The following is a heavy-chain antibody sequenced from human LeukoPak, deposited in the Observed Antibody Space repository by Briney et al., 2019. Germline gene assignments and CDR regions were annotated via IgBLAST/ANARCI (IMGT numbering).Heavy chain of an antibody. CDR2: INPNSGGT. J-gene: IGHJ4*02. Sequence: ASVKVSCKASGYTFTGYYMHWVRQAPGQGLEWMGWINPNSGGTNYAQKFQGRVTMTRDTSISTAYMELSRLRSDDTAVYYCARAPYYYDSSGYYFDYWGQGTLVTVFS. CDR3: ARAPYYYDSSGYYFDY. D-gene: IGHD3-22*01. V-gene: IGHV1-2*02. CDR1: GYTFTGYY.